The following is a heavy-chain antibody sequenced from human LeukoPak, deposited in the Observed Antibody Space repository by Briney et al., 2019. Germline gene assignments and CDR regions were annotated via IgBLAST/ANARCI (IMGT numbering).Heavy chain of an antibody. D-gene: IGHD3-10*01. CDR2: INPSGGST. Sequence: ASVKVSCKASGYTFTSYYMHWVRQAPGQGLEWMGIINPSGGSTSYAQKFQVRVTMTRDMSTSTVYMELSSLRSEDTAVYYCARDWDDIAGYGSGSRDDAFDIWGQGTMVTVSS. V-gene: IGHV1-46*01. J-gene: IGHJ3*02. CDR1: GYTFTSYY. CDR3: ARDWDDIAGYGSGSRDDAFDI.